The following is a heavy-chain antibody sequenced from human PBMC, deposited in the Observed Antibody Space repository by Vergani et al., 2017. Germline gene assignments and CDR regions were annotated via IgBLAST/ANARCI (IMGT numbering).Heavy chain of an antibody. J-gene: IGHJ3*02. CDR3: ARQSTTDDAFDI. CDR2: IYYSGRT. V-gene: IGHV4-39*01. CDR1: GGPISNSNYY. Sequence: QLQLQESGPGLVKPSETLSLTCTVSGGPISNSNYYWGWIRQPPGKGLEWIGRIYYSGRTYYRPSLKGRVTIYVDTSKNQVSLKVSSVTAADTAVYYCARQSTTDDAFDIWGQGTMVTVSS. D-gene: IGHD4-17*01.